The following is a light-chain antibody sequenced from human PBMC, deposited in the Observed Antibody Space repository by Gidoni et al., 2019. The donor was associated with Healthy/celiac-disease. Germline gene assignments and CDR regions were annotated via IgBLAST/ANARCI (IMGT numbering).Light chain of an antibody. Sequence: IVMTQSPATLSVSPGARATLSCRASQSVSSNLAWYQQKPGQAPRLLIYGASTRATGIPARFSGSGSGTEFTLTISSLQSEDVAVYYCQQYNNWPPGTFGQGTKVEIK. J-gene: IGKJ1*01. V-gene: IGKV3-15*01. CDR3: QQYNNWPPGT. CDR2: GAS. CDR1: QSVSSN.